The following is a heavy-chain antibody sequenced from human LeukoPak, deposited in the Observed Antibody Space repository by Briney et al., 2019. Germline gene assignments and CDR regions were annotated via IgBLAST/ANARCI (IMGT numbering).Heavy chain of an antibody. D-gene: IGHD3-22*01. CDR1: GGSISSYY. CDR2: IYYSGST. CDR3: ARTPYYYDSSGYYSLDY. V-gene: IGHV4-59*08. J-gene: IGHJ4*02. Sequence: PSETLSLTCTVAGGSISSYYWSWIRQPPGKGLEWIGYIYYSGSTNYNPSLKSRVTISVDTSKNQFSLKLSSVTAADTAVYYCARTPYYYDSSGYYSLDYWGQGTLVTVSS.